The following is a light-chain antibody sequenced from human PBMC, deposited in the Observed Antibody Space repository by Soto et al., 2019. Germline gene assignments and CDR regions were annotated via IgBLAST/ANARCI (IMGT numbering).Light chain of an antibody. V-gene: IGKV2-30*01. CDR1: QSLVYIDGNTY. J-gene: IGKJ1*01. CDR3: MQGTHWPRT. CDR2: KVS. Sequence: DVVMTQSPLSLPVTLGQPASISCRSSQSLVYIDGNTYLNWFQQRPGQSPRRLIYKVSNRDSGVPDRFSGGGSGPDFTLKISRVEAEDVGVYYCMQGTHWPRTFGQGTKVEIK.